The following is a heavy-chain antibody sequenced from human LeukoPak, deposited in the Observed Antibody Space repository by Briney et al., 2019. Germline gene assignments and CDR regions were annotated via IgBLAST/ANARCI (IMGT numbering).Heavy chain of an antibody. V-gene: IGHV3-7*01. CDR3: ARVKESYISTPFDS. CDR1: GFTVSSNY. D-gene: IGHD6-13*01. CDR2: IQQDGSEK. J-gene: IGHJ4*02. Sequence: GGSLRLSCAVSGFTVSSNYMSWVRQAPGKGLEWVANIQQDGSEKYYVDSVKGRFTISRDNAENSLFLQMNSLRAEDTAVYYCARVKESYISTPFDSWGQGTLVTVSS.